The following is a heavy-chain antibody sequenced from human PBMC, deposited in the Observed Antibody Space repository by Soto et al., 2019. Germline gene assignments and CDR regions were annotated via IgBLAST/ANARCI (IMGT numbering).Heavy chain of an antibody. J-gene: IGHJ4*02. CDR2: ISSSSSYI. CDR1: GFTFSSYS. V-gene: IGHV3-21*01. Sequence: PGGSLRLSCAASGFTFSSYSMNWVRQAPGKGLEWVSSISSSSSYIYYADSVKGRFTISRDNAKNSLYLQMNSLRAEDTAVYYCARAPYYYDSSGYYLFDYWGQGTLVTVS. D-gene: IGHD3-22*01. CDR3: ARAPYYYDSSGYYLFDY.